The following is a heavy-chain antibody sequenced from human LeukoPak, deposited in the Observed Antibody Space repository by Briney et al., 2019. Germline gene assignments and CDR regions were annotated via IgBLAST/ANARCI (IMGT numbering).Heavy chain of an antibody. Sequence: GSLRLSCAASGFTFSNYAMSWVRQAPGKGLEWVSAISGSGDSTFYADSVKGRFTISRDNSKNTLFLQMNSLRAEDTAVYYCAKDRCSNGVGCYYYYMDVWGKGTTVTISS. J-gene: IGHJ6*03. D-gene: IGHD2-8*01. CDR1: GFTFSNYA. V-gene: IGHV3-23*01. CDR3: AKDRCSNGVGCYYYYMDV. CDR2: ISGSGDST.